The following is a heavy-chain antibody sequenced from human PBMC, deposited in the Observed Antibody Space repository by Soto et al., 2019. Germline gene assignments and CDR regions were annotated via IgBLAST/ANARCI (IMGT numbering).Heavy chain of an antibody. CDR2: LNPNSGNT. CDR1: GCTFTSYD. J-gene: IGHJ4*02. D-gene: IGHD2-8*02. Sequence: QVQLVQSGAEVKNPGASVKVSCKASGCTFTSYDITWVRQATGQGLEWMGWLNPNSGNTGYAQKFQGRVTMTRNTSISTVYMELSSLRSEDTAVYYCAGGQGEGRGWVDPLVCGQGTLFTVAS. CDR3: AGGQGEGRGWVDPLV. V-gene: IGHV1-8*01.